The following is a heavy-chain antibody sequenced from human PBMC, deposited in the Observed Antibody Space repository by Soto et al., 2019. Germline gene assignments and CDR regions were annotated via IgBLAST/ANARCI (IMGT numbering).Heavy chain of an antibody. V-gene: IGHV1-18*01. CDR2: ISNYSGNT. CDR3: ARASACPLDCSGGDGYFVY. CDR1: GYTFTRYG. D-gene: IGHD2-15*01. Sequence: QVQLVQSETEVKKPGASVKVSCKASGYTFTRYGISWVRQAPGQVLEWMGRISNYSGNTKYAEEFHGRVTMTTDTATSTAYIDKRSLSSDDAAVYYCARASACPLDCSGGDGYFVYWGQGTLVTVSS. J-gene: IGHJ4*02.